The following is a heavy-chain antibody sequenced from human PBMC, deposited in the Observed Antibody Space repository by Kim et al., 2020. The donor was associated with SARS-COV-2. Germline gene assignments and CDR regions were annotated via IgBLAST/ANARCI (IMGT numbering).Heavy chain of an antibody. CDR2: ISYDGSNK. J-gene: IGHJ6*02. CDR1: GFTFSSYG. V-gene: IGHV3-30*18. Sequence: GGSLRLSCAASGFTFSSYGMHWVRQAPGKGLEWVAVISYDGSNKYYADSVKGRFTISRDNSKNTLYLQMNSLRAEDTAVYYCAKGSLPSCGLCGMDVWGQGTTVTVSS. D-gene: IGHD2-2*01. CDR3: AKGSLPSCGLCGMDV.